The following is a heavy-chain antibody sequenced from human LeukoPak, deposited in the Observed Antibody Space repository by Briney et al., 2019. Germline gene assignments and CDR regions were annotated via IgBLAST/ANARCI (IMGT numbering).Heavy chain of an antibody. CDR2: ISYSGST. D-gene: IGHD5-18*01. CDR3: ARGSSGYSYG. V-gene: IGHV4-59*01. J-gene: IGHJ4*02. CDR1: GGSISSYY. Sequence: SETLSLTCTVSGGSISSYYWSWIRQPPGKGLEWIGYISYSGSTNYNPSLKSRVTISVDTSKNQFSLKLSSVTAADTAVYYCARGSSGYSYGWSQGTLVTVSS.